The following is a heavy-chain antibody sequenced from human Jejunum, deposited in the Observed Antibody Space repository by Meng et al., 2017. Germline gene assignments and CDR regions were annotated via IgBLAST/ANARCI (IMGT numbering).Heavy chain of an antibody. CDR1: GFSLSSSG. CDR2: IWADRNTK. Sequence: GESLKISCAASGFSLSSSGMHWVRQAPGKGLEWVAVIWADRNTKDYPDSVKGRFTISRDSSKNTLYLQMNSLRADDTAVYYCARDRGGAPFDYWGQGTLVTVSS. CDR3: ARDRGGAPFDY. D-gene: IGHD3-10*01. J-gene: IGHJ4*02. V-gene: IGHV3-33*01.